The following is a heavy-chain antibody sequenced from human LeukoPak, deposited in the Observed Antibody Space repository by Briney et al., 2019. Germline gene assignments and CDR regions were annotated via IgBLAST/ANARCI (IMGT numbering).Heavy chain of an antibody. Sequence: GSSVKVSCKASGGTFSSYAISWVRQAPGQGLEWMGRIIPIFGTANYAQKFQGRVTITTDESTSTAYMELSSLRSEDTAVYYCARGDSSSSGQFDPWGQGTLVTVSS. CDR2: IIPIFGTA. J-gene: IGHJ5*02. D-gene: IGHD6-6*01. CDR3: ARGDSSSSGQFDP. V-gene: IGHV1-69*05. CDR1: GGTFSSYA.